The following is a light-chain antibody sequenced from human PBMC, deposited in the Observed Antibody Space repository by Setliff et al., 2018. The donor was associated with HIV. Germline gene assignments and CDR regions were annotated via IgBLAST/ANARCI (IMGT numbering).Light chain of an antibody. CDR2: EPS. J-gene: IGKJ5*01. CDR3: QHLNGYPVT. V-gene: IGKV1-9*01. Sequence: DIQLTQSPSFLSASVGDRVTITCRASQAFDSYLAWYQQKPGKSPKVLIYEPSTLQSWVPSRFSGSGSGTEFTLTISSLQPEDFATYYCQHLNGYPVTFGQGTRLEIK. CDR1: QAFDSY.